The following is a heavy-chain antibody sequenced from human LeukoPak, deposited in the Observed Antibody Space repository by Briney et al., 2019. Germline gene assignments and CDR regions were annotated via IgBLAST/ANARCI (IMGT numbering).Heavy chain of an antibody. V-gene: IGHV3-48*01. CDR2: ISTTASPV. D-gene: IGHD6-19*01. CDR1: GFTFSAYS. CDR3: AKEAVAGTNWFDP. Sequence: GGSLRLSCAAAGFTFSAYSMNWVRQAPGRGLEWVSYISTTASPVYYADSVKGRFTISRDNAKNSLYLQMNNLRAEDTAIYYCAKEAVAGTNWFDPWGQGTLVTVSS. J-gene: IGHJ5*02.